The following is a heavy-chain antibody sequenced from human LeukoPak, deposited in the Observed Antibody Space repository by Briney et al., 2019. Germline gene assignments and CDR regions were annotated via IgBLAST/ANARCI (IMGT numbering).Heavy chain of an antibody. CDR2: INPNSGGT. J-gene: IGHJ4*02. CDR1: GYTFTGYY. V-gene: IGHV1-2*02. Sequence: ASVKVSCKASGYTFTGYYIHWVRQAPGQGLEWMGWINPNSGGTNYSQNLEGRVTMTRDTAISTAYMELSSLTSDDTAVYYCARAXSXLRXYYFDYXGQGTLITVSS. CDR3: ARAXSXLRXYYFDY.